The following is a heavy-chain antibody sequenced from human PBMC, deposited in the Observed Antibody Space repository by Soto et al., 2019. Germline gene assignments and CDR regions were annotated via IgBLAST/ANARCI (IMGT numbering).Heavy chain of an antibody. D-gene: IGHD3-16*02. CDR1: GFTFSTYW. CDR2: INEDGSER. V-gene: IGHV3-7*05. J-gene: IGHJ4*02. CDR3: ARVSFLDY. Sequence: EVQLVESGGGLVQPGGSLRLSCAASGFTFSTYWMSWVRQTPGKGLEWVANINEDGSERYYVDSVKGRFTISRDNAKNSLYLQTNSLRGEDTAVYYCARVSFLDYWGQGTLVTVSS.